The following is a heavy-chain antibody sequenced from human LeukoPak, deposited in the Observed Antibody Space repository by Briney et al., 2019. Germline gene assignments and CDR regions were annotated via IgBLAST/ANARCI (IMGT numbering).Heavy chain of an antibody. D-gene: IGHD3-22*01. CDR3: ARGQRLHYDSSGYKALSY. CDR2: INHSGST. CDR1: GGSFSGYY. V-gene: IGHV4-34*01. J-gene: IGHJ4*02. Sequence: SETLSLTCAVYGGSFSGYYWSWIRQPPGKGLEWIGEINHSGSTNYNPSLKSRVTISVDTSKNQFPLKLSSVTAADTAVYYCARGQRLHYDSSGYKALSYWGQGTLVTVSS.